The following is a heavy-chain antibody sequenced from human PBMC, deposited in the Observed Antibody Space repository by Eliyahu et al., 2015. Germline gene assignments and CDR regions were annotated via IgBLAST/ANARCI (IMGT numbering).Heavy chain of an antibody. CDR2: IYYSGST. CDR3: ARKFTVTTDDAFDI. V-gene: IGHV4-31*03. Sequence: QVQLQESGPGLVKPSQTLSLXCTVSGGSXXXGGYYWSWIRQHPGKGLEWIGYIYYSGSTYYNPSLKSRVTISVDTSKNQFSLKLSSVTAADTAVYYCARKFTVTTDDAFDIWGQGTMVTVSS. D-gene: IGHD4-17*01. CDR1: GGSXXXGGYY. J-gene: IGHJ3*02.